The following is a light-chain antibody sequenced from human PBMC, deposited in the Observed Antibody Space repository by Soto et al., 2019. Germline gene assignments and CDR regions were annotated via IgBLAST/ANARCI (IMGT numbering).Light chain of an antibody. CDR3: QQYNSYSIT. CDR2: DAS. V-gene: IGKV1-5*01. J-gene: IGKJ5*01. Sequence: DIQITQSPSTLSASVGDRVTITCRASQSISSWLAWYQQKPGKAPKLLIYDASSLESGVPSRFSGSGSGTEFTLTISSLQPDDFATYYCQQYNSYSITFGQGTRLENK. CDR1: QSISSW.